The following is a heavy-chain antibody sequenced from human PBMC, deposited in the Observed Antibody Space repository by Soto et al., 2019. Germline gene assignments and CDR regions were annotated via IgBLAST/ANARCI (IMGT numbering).Heavy chain of an antibody. CDR3: ARGRSDSSSPRMDV. CDR1: GYTFTGYY. J-gene: IGHJ6*02. Sequence: GASVKVSCKASGYTFTGYYMHWVRQAPGQGLEWMGWINPNSGGTNYAQKFQGWVTMTRDTSISTAYMELSRLRSDDTAVYYCARGRSDSSSPRMDVWGQGTTVTVSS. D-gene: IGHD6-13*01. V-gene: IGHV1-2*04. CDR2: INPNSGGT.